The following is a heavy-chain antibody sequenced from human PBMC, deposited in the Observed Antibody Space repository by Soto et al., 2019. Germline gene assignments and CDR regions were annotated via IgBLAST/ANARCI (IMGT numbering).Heavy chain of an antibody. D-gene: IGHD1-1*01. V-gene: IGHV3-21*05. CDR1: GFTFSSYE. Sequence: GGSLRLSCAASGFTFSSYEMNWVRQAPGKGLEWVSYISSSSSYIYYADSVKGRFTISRDNAKNSLYLQMNSLRAEDTAVYYCTRDLQLEPRPFDYWGQGTLVTVSS. CDR3: TRDLQLEPRPFDY. J-gene: IGHJ4*02. CDR2: ISSSSSYI.